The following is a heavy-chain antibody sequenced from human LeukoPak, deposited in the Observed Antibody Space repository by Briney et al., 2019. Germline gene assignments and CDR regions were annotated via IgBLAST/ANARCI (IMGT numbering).Heavy chain of an antibody. CDR1: GFTFGNYA. CDR3: ARDAQSGAFSDFDY. Sequence: GTSLRLSCEASGFTFGNYAIHWVRQVPGEGLEWVAIITHNGGTQYYADFVKGRFTISRDNSQSTVFLRMNSLRPEDTAVYYCARDAQSGAFSDFDYWGQGTLVTVSS. CDR2: ITHNGGTQ. J-gene: IGHJ4*02. V-gene: IGHV3-30-3*01. D-gene: IGHD1-26*01.